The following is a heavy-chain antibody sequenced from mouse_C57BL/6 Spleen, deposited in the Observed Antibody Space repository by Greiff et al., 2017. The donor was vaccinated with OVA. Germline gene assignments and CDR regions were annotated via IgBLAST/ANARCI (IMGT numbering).Heavy chain of an antibody. Sequence: VQLQQSGAELVKPGASVKLSCKASGYTFTESTIHWVKQRSGQGLEWIGWFYPGSGSIKYNEKFKDKATLTAEKSSSTVYMELSCLTSVVSSVYFFARLFSYYDGLFDYWGPGTTLTVSS. CDR1: GYTFTEST. J-gene: IGHJ2*01. CDR3: ARLFSYYDGLFDY. D-gene: IGHD1-1*01. V-gene: IGHV1-62-2*01. CDR2: FYPGSGSI.